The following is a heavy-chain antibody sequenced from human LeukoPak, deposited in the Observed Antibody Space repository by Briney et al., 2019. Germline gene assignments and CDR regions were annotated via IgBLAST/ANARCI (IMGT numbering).Heavy chain of an antibody. D-gene: IGHD6-19*01. CDR3: ARDEIAVADSRYMDV. CDR1: GGSISSYY. V-gene: IGHV4-59*01. CDR2: IYYSGST. Sequence: SETLSLTCTVPGGSISSYYWSWIRQPPGKGLEWIGYIYYSGSTNYNPSLKSRVTISVDTSKNQFSLKLSSVTAADTAVYYCARDEIAVADSRYMDVWGKGTTVTVSS. J-gene: IGHJ6*03.